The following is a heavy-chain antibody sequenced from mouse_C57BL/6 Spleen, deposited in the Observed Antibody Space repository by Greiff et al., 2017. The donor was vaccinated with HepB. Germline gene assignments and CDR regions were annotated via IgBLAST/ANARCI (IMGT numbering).Heavy chain of an antibody. CDR1: GYAFSSYW. CDR3: ARWSTVVYFGY. D-gene: IGHD1-1*01. V-gene: IGHV1-80*01. J-gene: IGHJ2*01. CDR2: IYPGDGDT. Sequence: VKLQQSGAELVKPGASVKISCKASGYAFSSYWMNWVKQRPGKGLEWIGQIYPGDGDTNYNGKFKGKATLTADKSSSTAYMQLSSLTSEDSAIYFCARWSTVVYFGYWGQVTTLTVSS.